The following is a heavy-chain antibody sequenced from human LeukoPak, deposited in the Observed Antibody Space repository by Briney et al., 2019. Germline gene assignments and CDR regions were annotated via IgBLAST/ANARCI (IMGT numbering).Heavy chain of an antibody. Sequence: GGSLRLSCAASGFTFSSSWMHWVRQAPGKGLVWVSRINIDGNSTTYADSVKGRFTISRDNARNTLYLQMNSLRAEDTAVYYCARGEKSWINGFDLWGQGTLVTVSS. V-gene: IGHV3-74*03. D-gene: IGHD2-8*01. CDR1: GFTFSSSW. CDR2: INIDGNST. J-gene: IGHJ4*02. CDR3: ARGEKSWINGFDL.